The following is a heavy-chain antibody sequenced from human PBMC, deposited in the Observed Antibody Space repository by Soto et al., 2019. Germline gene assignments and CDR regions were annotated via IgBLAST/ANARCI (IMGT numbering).Heavy chain of an antibody. D-gene: IGHD2-15*01. Sequence: ASVKVSCKASGYTFTSYGISWVRQAPGQRLEWMGWINAGNGNTKYSQKFQGRVTITRDTSASTAYMELSSLRSEDTAVYYCARDLGGWPDYWGQGTLVTVAS. CDR1: GYTFTSYG. CDR3: ARDLGGWPDY. CDR2: INAGNGNT. J-gene: IGHJ4*02. V-gene: IGHV1-3*01.